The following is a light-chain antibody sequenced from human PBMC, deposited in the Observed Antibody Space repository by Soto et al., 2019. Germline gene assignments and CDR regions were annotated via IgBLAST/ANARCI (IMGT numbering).Light chain of an antibody. Sequence: QLVLTQPPSVSGAPGQRVTISCTGTSSNIGAGYDVHWYQLLPGTAPKFLMSGNNNRPSGVPDRFSGSKSGTSASLAITGLQTGDEADYYCGTWDSSLNAYVFGTGTKVTVL. J-gene: IGLJ1*01. CDR2: GNN. CDR1: SSNIGAGYD. V-gene: IGLV1-40*01. CDR3: GTWDSSLNAYV.